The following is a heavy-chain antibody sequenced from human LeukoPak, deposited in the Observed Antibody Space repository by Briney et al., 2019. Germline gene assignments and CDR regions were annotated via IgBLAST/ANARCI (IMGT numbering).Heavy chain of an antibody. Sequence: GASVKVSCKASGYTFTSYYMHWVRQAPGQGLEWMGIINPSGGSTSYAQKFQGRVTMTRGTSTSTVYMELSSLRSEDTAVYYCARATYIGPMDYYYGMDVWGQGTTVTVSS. CDR1: GYTFTSYY. D-gene: IGHD1-14*01. V-gene: IGHV1-46*01. CDR3: ARATYIGPMDYYYGMDV. CDR2: INPSGGST. J-gene: IGHJ6*02.